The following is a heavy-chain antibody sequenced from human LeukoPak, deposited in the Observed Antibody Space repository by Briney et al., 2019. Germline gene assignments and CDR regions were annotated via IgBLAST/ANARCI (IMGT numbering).Heavy chain of an antibody. CDR1: GDSLSSGSW. V-gene: IGHV4-4*02. Sequence: SETLSLTCAVSGDSLSSGSWWSWFRQPPGKGLEWIGETHHNGKTNYNPSLKSRVTISVDKSKNQFSVELSSVTAADTAVYYCAKGGSYLFDYWGQGTLVTVSS. D-gene: IGHD1-26*01. J-gene: IGHJ4*02. CDR2: THHNGKT. CDR3: AKGGSYLFDY.